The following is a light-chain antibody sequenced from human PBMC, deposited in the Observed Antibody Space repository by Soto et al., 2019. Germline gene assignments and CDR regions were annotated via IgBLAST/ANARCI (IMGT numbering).Light chain of an antibody. CDR2: GPS. CDR3: QPFNSWPGT. V-gene: IGKV3-15*01. J-gene: IGKJ1*01. CDR1: QSVSSN. Sequence: EIVMTQSPATLSVSPGERATLSCRASQSVSSNLAWYQQKPGQAPRLLIYGPSTRATGIPARFSGSESGTEYTLTISSLQSEDSAVYYCQPFNSWPGTSGQGTKVEIK.